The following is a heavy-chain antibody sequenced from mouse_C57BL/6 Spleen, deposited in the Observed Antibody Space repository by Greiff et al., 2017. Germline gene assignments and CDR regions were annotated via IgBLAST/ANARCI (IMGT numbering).Heavy chain of an antibody. CDR3: ARSYYYGSSPLYAMDY. CDR2: IYPGSGNT. J-gene: IGHJ4*01. V-gene: IGHV1-76*01. CDR1: GYTFTDYY. D-gene: IGHD1-1*01. Sequence: VQLQESGAELVRPGASVKLSCKASGYTFTDYYINWVKQRPGQGLEWIARIYPGSGNTYYTEKFKGKATLTAEKSSSTAYMQLSSLTSEDSAVYFCARSYYYGSSPLYAMDYWGQGTSVTVSS.